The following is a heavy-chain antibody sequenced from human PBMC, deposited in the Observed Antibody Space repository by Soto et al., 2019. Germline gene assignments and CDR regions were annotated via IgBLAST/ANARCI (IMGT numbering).Heavy chain of an antibody. CDR1: GGTFSSYA. D-gene: IGHD3-9*01. J-gene: IGHJ6*02. CDR2: IIPIFGTA. CDR3: ARPSYDILTGYYALVDGMDV. Sequence: SVKVSCKASGGTFSSYAISWVRQAPGQGLEWMGGIIPIFGTANYAQKFQGRVTITADESTSTAYMELSSLRSEDTAVYYCARPSYDILTGYYALVDGMDVWGQGTTVTVSS. V-gene: IGHV1-69*13.